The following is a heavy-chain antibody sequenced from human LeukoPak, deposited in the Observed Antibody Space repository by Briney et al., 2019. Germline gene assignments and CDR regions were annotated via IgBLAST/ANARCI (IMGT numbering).Heavy chain of an antibody. J-gene: IGHJ3*02. CDR3: ARTADYAFDI. V-gene: IGHV3-23*01. Sequence: GGSLRLSCAASGFTFSSYAMSWVRQAPGKGLEWVSAISGSGGSTYYADSVKGRFTISRDNSKNTLYLQMDSLRAEDSALYYCARTADYAFDIWGQGTMVTVSS. CDR2: ISGSGGST. D-gene: IGHD3/OR15-3a*01. CDR1: GFTFSSYA.